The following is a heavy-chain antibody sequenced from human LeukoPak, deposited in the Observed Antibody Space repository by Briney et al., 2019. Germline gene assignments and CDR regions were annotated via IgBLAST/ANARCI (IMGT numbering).Heavy chain of an antibody. CDR2: INHSGST. J-gene: IGHJ3*02. V-gene: IGHV4-34*01. Sequence: WETLSLTCAVSGWSFSGYYLSWIRQPPGKGLEWIGEINHSGSTNYNPSLKSRVTISVHTSKNQFSLKLSSVTAADTAVYYCARGPPDAFDIWGQGTMVTVSS. CDR3: ARGPPDAFDI. CDR1: GWSFSGYY.